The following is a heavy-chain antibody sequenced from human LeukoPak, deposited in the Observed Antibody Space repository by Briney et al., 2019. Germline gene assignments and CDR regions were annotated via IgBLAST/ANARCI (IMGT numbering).Heavy chain of an antibody. CDR1: GGSFSGYY. V-gene: IGHV4-34*01. Sequence: SETLSLTCAVYGGSFSGYYWSWIRQPPGKGLEWIGEINHSGSTNYNPSLKSRVTISVDTSKNQFSLKLSSVTAADTAVYYCARGTNSPTRLWIHYYYYMDVWGKGTTVTVSS. D-gene: IGHD4/OR15-4a*01. J-gene: IGHJ6*03. CDR3: ARGTNSPTRLWIHYYYYMDV. CDR2: INHSGST.